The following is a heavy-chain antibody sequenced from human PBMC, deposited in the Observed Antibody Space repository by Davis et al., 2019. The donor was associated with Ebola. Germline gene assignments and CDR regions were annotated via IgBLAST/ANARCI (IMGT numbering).Heavy chain of an antibody. J-gene: IGHJ3*02. D-gene: IGHD3-16*01. CDR2: IYYSGST. CDR1: GGSISSYY. V-gene: IGHV4-59*08. CDR3: ARGLAPGDGNAFDI. Sequence: PSETLSLTCTVSGGSISSYYWSWIRQPPGKGLEWIGYIYYSGSTNYNPSLKSRVTISVDTSKNQFSLKLSSVTAADTAVYYCARGLAPGDGNAFDIWGQGTMVTVSS.